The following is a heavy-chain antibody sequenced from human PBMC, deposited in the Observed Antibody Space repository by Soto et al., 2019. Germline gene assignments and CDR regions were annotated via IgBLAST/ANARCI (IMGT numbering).Heavy chain of an antibody. CDR2: VYYGGST. V-gene: IGHV4-59*01. Sequence: QVQLQESGPGLVKPSETLSLTCTVSGGSITDSYWSWIRQPPGKGLEWIGYVYYGGSTSNHPSPNRRTTVAVDSSKNRFPLKLNSVTAGDAAVYCGAGATRRWGFTPSDMDVWGKGTTVTVSS. CDR1: GGSITDSY. J-gene: IGHJ6*03. D-gene: IGHD7-27*01. CDR3: AGATRRWGFTPSDMDV.